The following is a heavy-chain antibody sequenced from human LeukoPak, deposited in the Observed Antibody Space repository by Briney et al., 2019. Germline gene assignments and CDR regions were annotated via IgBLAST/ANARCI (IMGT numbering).Heavy chain of an antibody. CDR3: AKVPFGSSGRSYYFDY. Sequence: GGSLRLSCAASGFTFSSYSMNWVRQAPGKGLEWVSAISNSGGSTYYADSVKGRFTISRDNSKNTLYLQMNSLRVEGTAVYYCAKVPFGSSGRSYYFDYWGQGTLVTVSS. V-gene: IGHV3-23*01. J-gene: IGHJ4*02. D-gene: IGHD6-19*01. CDR1: GFTFSSYS. CDR2: ISNSGGST.